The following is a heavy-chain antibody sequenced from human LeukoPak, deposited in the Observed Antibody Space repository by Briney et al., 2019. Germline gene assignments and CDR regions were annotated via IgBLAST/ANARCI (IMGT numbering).Heavy chain of an antibody. CDR3: AGLVVPAANYYYYMDV. D-gene: IGHD2-2*01. J-gene: IGHJ6*03. Sequence: GASVKVSCKASGGTFSSYAISWVRQAPGQGPEWMGGIIPIFGTANYAQKFQGRVTITADEPTSTAYMELSSLRSEDTAVYYCAGLVVPAANYYYYMDVWGKGTTVTVSS. CDR2: IIPIFGTA. V-gene: IGHV1-69*13. CDR1: GGTFSSYA.